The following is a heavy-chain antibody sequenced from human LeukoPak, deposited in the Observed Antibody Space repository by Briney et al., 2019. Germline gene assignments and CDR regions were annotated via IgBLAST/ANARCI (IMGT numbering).Heavy chain of an antibody. CDR3: ARGQREPLIVTDAFDI. J-gene: IGHJ3*02. V-gene: IGHV1-8*01. CDR2: MNPNSGNT. CDR1: GYTFTSYD. D-gene: IGHD3-22*01. Sequence: ASVKVSCKASGYTFTSYDINWVRQATGQGLEWMGWMNPNSGNTDYAQKFQGRVTMTRNTSISTAYMELSSLRSEDTAVYYCARGQREPLIVTDAFDIWGQGTMVTVSS.